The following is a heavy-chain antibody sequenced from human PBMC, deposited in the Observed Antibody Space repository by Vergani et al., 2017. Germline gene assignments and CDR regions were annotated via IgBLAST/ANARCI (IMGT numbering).Heavy chain of an antibody. D-gene: IGHD3-3*02. V-gene: IGHV4-61*02. J-gene: IGHJ4*02. CDR3: SRRGCLGISIYRPLFDY. Sequence: VQLQESGPGVVKPSQTLFLTCTVSGGSISSHNYHWRWIRQPAGEGVVGIVRIPKSGSTNYNPSLQSRVTMTADTAKNQFSLNMTSVSAADPAVYLWSRRGCLGISIYRPLFDYGGRETLFTVS. CDR2: IPKSGST. CDR1: GGSISSHNYH.